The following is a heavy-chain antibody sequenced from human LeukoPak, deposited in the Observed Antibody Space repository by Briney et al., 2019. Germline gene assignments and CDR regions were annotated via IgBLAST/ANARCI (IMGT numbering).Heavy chain of an antibody. Sequence: GRSLRLSCATSGFTFSTYGMHWVRQAPGKGLEWVAVIWYDGSNKYYTDSVKGRFTISRDNSKNTLYLQMNSLRAEDTAVYYCAREVAYSSFFEAFDIWGQGTMVTVSS. D-gene: IGHD6-6*01. CDR3: AREVAYSSFFEAFDI. V-gene: IGHV3-33*01. CDR1: GFTFSTYG. J-gene: IGHJ3*02. CDR2: IWYDGSNK.